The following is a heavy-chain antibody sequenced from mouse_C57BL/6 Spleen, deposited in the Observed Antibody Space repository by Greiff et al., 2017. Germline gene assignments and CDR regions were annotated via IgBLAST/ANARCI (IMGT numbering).Heavy chain of an antibody. V-gene: IGHV1-82*01. D-gene: IGHD2-4*01. CDR2: IYPGDGDT. CDR1: GYAFSSSW. J-gene: IGHJ1*03. CDR3: ARKGNYDYDEGYFDV. Sequence: QVQLQQSGPELVKPGASVKISCKASGYAFSSSWMNWVKQRPGKGLEWIGRIYPGDGDTNYNGKFKGKATLTADKSSSTAYMQLSSLTSEDSAVYFCARKGNYDYDEGYFDVWGTGTTVTVSS.